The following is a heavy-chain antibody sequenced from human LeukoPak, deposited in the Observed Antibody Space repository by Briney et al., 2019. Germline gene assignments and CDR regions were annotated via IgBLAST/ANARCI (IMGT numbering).Heavy chain of an antibody. D-gene: IGHD6-13*01. V-gene: IGHV4-39*07. J-gene: IGHJ4*02. Sequence: SETLSLTCTVSGGSISSSSYYWGWIRQPPGKGLEWIGSIYYSGSTYYNPSLKSRVTISVDTSKNQFSLKLSSVTAADTAVYYCARFGRSGSWYVMDYFDYWGQETLVTVSS. CDR2: IYYSGST. CDR3: ARFGRSGSWYVMDYFDY. CDR1: GGSISSSSYY.